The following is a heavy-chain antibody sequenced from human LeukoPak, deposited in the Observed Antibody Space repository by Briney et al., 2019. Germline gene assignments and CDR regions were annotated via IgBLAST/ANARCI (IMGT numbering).Heavy chain of an antibody. CDR1: GFTFDDYA. V-gene: IGHV3-9*01. J-gene: IGHJ4*02. CDR2: ISWNSGSI. Sequence: PGGSLRLSCAASGFTFDDYAMHWVRQAPGKGLEWVSGISWNSGSIGYADSVKGRFTISRDNSKNTLYLQMNSLRAEDTAVYYCAKDAPNSKYVNWNYGLDYWGQGTLVTVSS. D-gene: IGHD1-7*01. CDR3: AKDAPNSKYVNWNYGLDY.